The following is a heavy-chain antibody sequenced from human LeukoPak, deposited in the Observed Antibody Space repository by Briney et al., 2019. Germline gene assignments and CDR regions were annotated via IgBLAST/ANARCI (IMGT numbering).Heavy chain of an antibody. CDR2: IWYDENNK. Sequence: GGSPRLSCAASGFTFSNYGMHWGRQAPGKGLEWVTVIWYDENNKYYADSVKGRFTISRDNSKNTLYLQMNSLRAEDTALYYCARDINSRYFDYWGQGTLVTVSS. CDR1: GFTFSNYG. D-gene: IGHD4-23*01. J-gene: IGHJ4*02. CDR3: ARDINSRYFDY. V-gene: IGHV3-33*01.